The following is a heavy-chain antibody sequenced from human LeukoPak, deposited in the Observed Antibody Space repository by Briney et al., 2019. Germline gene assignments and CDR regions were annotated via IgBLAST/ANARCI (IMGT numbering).Heavy chain of an antibody. V-gene: IGHV4-61*02. CDR2: IYTSGTT. J-gene: IGHJ4*02. Sequence: SETLSLTCTVSGGSISSGGYYWSWLRQPAGKGLEWIGRIYTSGTTNYNPSLKSRVTISVDTSKNQFSLQMSSVTAADTAVYYCAREAIYWGQGTLVTVSS. CDR1: GGSISSGGYY. CDR3: AREAIY.